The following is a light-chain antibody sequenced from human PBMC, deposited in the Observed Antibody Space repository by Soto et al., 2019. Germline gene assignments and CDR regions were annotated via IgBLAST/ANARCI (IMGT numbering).Light chain of an antibody. J-gene: IGKJ1*01. CDR2: GAS. Sequence: VMTQSPVTLSVSPGETATLSCKASQNIFRTLAWYQQKPGQPPRLLIYGASTRVTGIPARFSGNGSGTEFTLTISSLQSEDFAVYYCHQYNNWPPWTFGQGTKVEV. V-gene: IGKV3D-15*01. CDR1: QNIFRT. CDR3: HQYNNWPPWT.